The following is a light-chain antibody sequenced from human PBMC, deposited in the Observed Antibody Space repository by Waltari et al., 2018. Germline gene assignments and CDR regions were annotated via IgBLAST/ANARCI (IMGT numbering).Light chain of an antibody. Sequence: QSVLTQPPSASGTPGQRVTISCSGSSSNIGSNTVNWYQQLPGTAPKLLICSNNQRHSWVPDRFSGSESGTSDSLAISGLQSEDEADYYCAAWDDSLNGLVFGGGTKLTVL. CDR1: SSNIGSNT. J-gene: IGLJ2*01. CDR3: AAWDDSLNGLV. CDR2: SNN. V-gene: IGLV1-44*01.